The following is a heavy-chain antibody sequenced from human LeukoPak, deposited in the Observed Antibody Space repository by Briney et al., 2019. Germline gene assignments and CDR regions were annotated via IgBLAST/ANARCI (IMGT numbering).Heavy chain of an antibody. Sequence: TSSETLSPTCTVSGGSISSSSYYWGWIRQPPGKGLEWIGSIYYSGSTYYNPSLKSRVTISVDTSKNQFSLKLSSVTAADTAVYYCARDSYSSSPIDYWGQGTLVTVSS. D-gene: IGHD6-6*01. CDR2: IYYSGST. V-gene: IGHV4-39*07. CDR1: GGSISSSSYY. J-gene: IGHJ4*02. CDR3: ARDSYSSSPIDY.